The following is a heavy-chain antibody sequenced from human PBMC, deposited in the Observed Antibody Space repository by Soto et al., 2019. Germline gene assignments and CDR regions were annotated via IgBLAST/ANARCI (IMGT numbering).Heavy chain of an antibody. CDR3: AKDSLRSSSNWFGP. CDR2: ISGSGGST. V-gene: IGHV3-23*01. Sequence: GGSLRLSCAAPGFTFSSYAMNWVRQAPGKGLEWVSAISGSGGSTYYADSVKGRFTISRDNSKNTLFLQMNSLRAEDTAVYYCAKDSLRSSSNWFGPWGQGTLVTVSS. CDR1: GFTFSSYA. D-gene: IGHD6-6*01. J-gene: IGHJ5*02.